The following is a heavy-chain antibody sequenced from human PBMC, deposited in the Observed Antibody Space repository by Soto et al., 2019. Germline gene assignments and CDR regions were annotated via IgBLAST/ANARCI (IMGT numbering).Heavy chain of an antibody. CDR3: ARGPPYYDFWSGYYGPSFDY. Sequence: PGGSLRLSCAASGFPFSSYAMSWVRQATGQGLEWMGWMNPNSGNTGYAQKFQGRVTMTRNTSISTAYMELSSLRSEDTAVYYCARGPPYYDFWSGYYGPSFDYWGQGTLVTVSS. D-gene: IGHD3-3*01. J-gene: IGHJ4*02. CDR2: MNPNSGNT. V-gene: IGHV1-8*02. CDR1: GFPFSSYA.